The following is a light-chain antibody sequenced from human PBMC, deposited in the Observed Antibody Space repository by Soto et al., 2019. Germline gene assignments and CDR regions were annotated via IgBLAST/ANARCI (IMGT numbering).Light chain of an antibody. Sequence: RVMTQSPDTLSVSPGERATLSCRASETVRSNLAWYQQKPGQAPRLLIYAASTRATGIPTRFIGNGSGTDFNLTISSLQSEDFAVYYCQQYNNWWTFGQGTKVEIK. CDR1: ETVRSN. J-gene: IGKJ1*01. CDR2: AAS. V-gene: IGKV3D-15*01. CDR3: QQYNNWWT.